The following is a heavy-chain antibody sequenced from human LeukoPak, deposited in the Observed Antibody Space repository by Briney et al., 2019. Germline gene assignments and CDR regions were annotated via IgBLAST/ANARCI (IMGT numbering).Heavy chain of an antibody. CDR2: IIPILGIA. V-gene: IGHV1-69*04. CDR1: GGTFSSYA. J-gene: IGHJ4*02. D-gene: IGHD4-17*01. Sequence: ASVKVSCKASGGTFSSYAISWVRQAPGQGLEWMGRIIPILGIANYAQKFQGRVTITADKSTSTTYMELSSLRSEDTAVYYCAARGYGDYDYWGQGTLVTVSS. CDR3: AARGYGDYDY.